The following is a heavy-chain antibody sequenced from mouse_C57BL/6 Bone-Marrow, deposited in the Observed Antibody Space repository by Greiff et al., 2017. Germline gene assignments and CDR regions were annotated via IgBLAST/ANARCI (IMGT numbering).Heavy chain of an antibody. Sequence: EVKVVESGGGLVQPGGSLKLSCAASGFTFSDYYMYWVRQTPEKRLEWVAYISNGGGSTYYPDTVKGRFTISRDNAKNTLYLQMSRLKSEDTAMYYCARQGLRFWFAYWGQGTLVTVSA. D-gene: IGHD1-1*01. CDR2: ISNGGGST. CDR1: GFTFSDYY. CDR3: ARQGLRFWFAY. V-gene: IGHV5-12*01. J-gene: IGHJ3*01.